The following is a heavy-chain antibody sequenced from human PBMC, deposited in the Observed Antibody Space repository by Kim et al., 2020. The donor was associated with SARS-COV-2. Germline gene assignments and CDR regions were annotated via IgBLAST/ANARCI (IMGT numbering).Heavy chain of an antibody. V-gene: IGHV3-33*01. CDR3: ARGEIAAAVGY. J-gene: IGHJ4*02. CDR2: K. Sequence: KYYADSVKGRFTISRDNSKNTLYLQMNSLRAEDTAVYYCARGEIAAAVGYWGQGTLVTVSS. D-gene: IGHD6-13*01.